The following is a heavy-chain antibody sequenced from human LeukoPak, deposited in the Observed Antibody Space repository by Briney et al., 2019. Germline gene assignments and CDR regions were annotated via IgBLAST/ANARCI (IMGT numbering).Heavy chain of an antibody. CDR2: IKQDGSEK. D-gene: IGHD1-26*01. Sequence: PGGSLRLSCAAYGFTFSSYWMSWVRQAPGKGLEWVANIKQDGSEKYYVDSVKGRFTISRDNAKNSLYLQMNSLRAEDTAVYYCARTSGSYQRLFDYWGQGTLVTVSS. V-gene: IGHV3-7*01. CDR3: ARTSGSYQRLFDY. CDR1: GFTFSSYW. J-gene: IGHJ4*02.